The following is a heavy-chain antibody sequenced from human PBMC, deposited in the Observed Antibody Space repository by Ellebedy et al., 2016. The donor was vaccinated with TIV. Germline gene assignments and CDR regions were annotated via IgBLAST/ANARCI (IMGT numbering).Heavy chain of an antibody. V-gene: IGHV3-7*03. J-gene: IGHJ4*02. CDR3: ARVTAINKFDY. CDR2: INPDGSTT. D-gene: IGHD5-12*01. CDR1: GLTLSSYW. Sequence: PGGSLRLSCAAPGLTLSSYWMTWIRQAPGKGLEWVAYINPDGSTTHCGDSVRGRFTISRDNAKNSLYLQMNSLRGEDTAVYYCARVTAINKFDYWGQGTLVTVS.